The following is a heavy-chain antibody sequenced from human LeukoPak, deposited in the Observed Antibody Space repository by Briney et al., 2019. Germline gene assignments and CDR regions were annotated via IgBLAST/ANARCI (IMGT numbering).Heavy chain of an antibody. D-gene: IGHD2-15*01. CDR2: ISSSSSYI. Sequence: GGSLRLSCAASGFTFSSYSMNWVRQAPGKGLEWVSSISSSSSYIYYADSVKGRFTISRDNAKNSLYLQMNSLRAEDTAMYYCARALNPHCSGGSCYSFAYWGQGTLVTVSS. CDR3: ARALNPHCSGGSCYSFAY. J-gene: IGHJ4*02. V-gene: IGHV3-21*01. CDR1: GFTFSSYS.